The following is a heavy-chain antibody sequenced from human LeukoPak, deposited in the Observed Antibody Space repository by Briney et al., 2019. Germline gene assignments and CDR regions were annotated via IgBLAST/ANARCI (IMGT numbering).Heavy chain of an antibody. CDR2: ISSSSSTI. CDR1: GFTFSSYE. D-gene: IGHD4-17*01. J-gene: IGHJ4*02. Sequence: GGSLRLSCAASGFTFSSYEMNWVRQAPGKGLEWVSYISSSSSTIYYADSVKGRFTISRDNAKNSLYLQMNSLRAEDMAVYYCASNDCGVLFDYWGQGTLVTVSS. CDR3: ASNDCGVLFDY. V-gene: IGHV3-48*03.